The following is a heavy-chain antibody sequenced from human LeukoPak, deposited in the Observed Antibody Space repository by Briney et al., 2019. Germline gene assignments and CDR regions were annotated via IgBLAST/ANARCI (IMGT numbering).Heavy chain of an antibody. V-gene: IGHV4-59*01. CDR1: GGSISSYY. CDR2: IYYSGST. J-gene: IGHJ2*01. Sequence: PSETLSLTCTVSGGSISSYYWSWIRQPPGKGLEWIGYIYYSGSTNYNPSLKSRVTISVDTSKNQFSLKLSSVTAADTAVYYCARGRYYESSGYYVWYFDLWGRGTLVTVSS. D-gene: IGHD3-22*01. CDR3: ARGRYYESSGYYVWYFDL.